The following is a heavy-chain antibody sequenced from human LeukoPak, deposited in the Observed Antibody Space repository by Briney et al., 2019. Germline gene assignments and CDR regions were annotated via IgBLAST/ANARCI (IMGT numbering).Heavy chain of an antibody. CDR3: ARGNDYGDYFPDY. J-gene: IGHJ4*02. Sequence: GASVNVSCTASGYTFTSYGISWVRQAPRQEVEWRGWISAYNGNTNYAQKLQGRVTMTTDTSTSTAYMELRSLRSDDTAVYYCARGNDYGDYFPDYWGQGTLVTVSS. D-gene: IGHD4-17*01. CDR1: GYTFTSYG. CDR2: ISAYNGNT. V-gene: IGHV1-18*01.